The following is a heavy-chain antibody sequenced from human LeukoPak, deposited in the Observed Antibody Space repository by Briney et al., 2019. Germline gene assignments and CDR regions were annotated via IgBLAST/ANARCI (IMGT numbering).Heavy chain of an antibody. D-gene: IGHD1-1*01. CDR2: IYYSGST. CDR3: ARDRVTRLQNWFDP. J-gene: IGHJ5*02. Sequence: PSETLSLTCAVYGGSFSGYYWSWIRQPPGKGLEWIGYIYYSGSTYYNPSLKSRVTISVDTSKNQFSLKLSSVTAADTAVYYCARDRVTRLQNWFDPWGQGTLVTVSS. V-gene: IGHV4-30-4*08. CDR1: GGSFSGYY.